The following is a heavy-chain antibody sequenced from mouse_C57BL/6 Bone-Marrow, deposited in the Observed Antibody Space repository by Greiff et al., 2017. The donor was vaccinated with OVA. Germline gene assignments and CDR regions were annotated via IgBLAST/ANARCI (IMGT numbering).Heavy chain of an antibody. D-gene: IGHD4-1*01. CDR3: ARDLTD. V-gene: IGHV7-1*01. J-gene: IGHJ2*01. CDR1: GFTFSDFY. CDR2: SRNKANDYTT. Sequence: EVKLVESGGGLVQSGRSLRLSCATSGFTFSDFYMEWVRQAPGKGLEWIAASRNKANDYTTEYSASVKGRFIVSRDTSQSILYLQMNALRAEDTAIYYCARDLTDWGQGTTLTVSS.